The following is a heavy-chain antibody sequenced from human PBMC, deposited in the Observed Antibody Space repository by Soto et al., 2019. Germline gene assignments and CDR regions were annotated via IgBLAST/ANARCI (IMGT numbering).Heavy chain of an antibody. V-gene: IGHV3-23*01. J-gene: IGHJ4*02. D-gene: IGHD3-16*01. CDR1: GFTFSTYA. Sequence: GRSLRLSCAASGFTFSTYAMSWVRQAPGKGLEWVSGISSNGGSTYYADSVKGRFTISRDNSKNTLYLKMDSLKAEDTALFYCATRSVSGYNVCIFDDWGLGTLVIDFS. CDR2: ISSNGGST. CDR3: ATRSVSGYNVCIFDD.